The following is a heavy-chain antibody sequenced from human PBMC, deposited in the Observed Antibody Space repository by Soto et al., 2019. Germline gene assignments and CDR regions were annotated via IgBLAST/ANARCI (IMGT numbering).Heavy chain of an antibody. V-gene: IGHV4-34*01. CDR2: INHSGST. J-gene: IGHJ6*02. D-gene: IGHD6-6*01. Sequence: SETLSLTCAVYGGSFSGYYWSWIRQPPGKGLEWLGEINHSGSTHYNPSLKSRVTISVDTSKNQFSLKLSSVTAADTAVYYCARLALEYSSYYYYYGMDVWGQGTTVTVSS. CDR1: GGSFSGYY. CDR3: ARLALEYSSYYYYYGMDV.